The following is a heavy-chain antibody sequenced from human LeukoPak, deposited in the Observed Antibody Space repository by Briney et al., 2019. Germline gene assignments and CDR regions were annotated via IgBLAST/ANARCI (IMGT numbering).Heavy chain of an antibody. CDR3: ARDSGLYYGSPDAFDI. CDR2: IYYSGST. D-gene: IGHD3-10*01. V-gene: IGHV4-59*01. CDR1: GGSISSYY. Sequence: PSETLSLTCTVSGGSISSYYWSWIRQPPGKGLEWIGYIYYSGSTNYNPSLKSRVTISVDTSKNQFSLKLSSVTAADTAVYYCARDSGLYYGSPDAFDIWGQGTMVTVSS. J-gene: IGHJ3*02.